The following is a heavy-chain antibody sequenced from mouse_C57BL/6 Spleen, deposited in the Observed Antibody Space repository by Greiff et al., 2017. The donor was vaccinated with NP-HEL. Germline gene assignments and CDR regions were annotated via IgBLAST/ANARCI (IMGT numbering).Heavy chain of an antibody. CDR1: GYTFTSYW. CDR3: ASSPITTVVGAY. CDR2: IDPSDSYT. V-gene: IGHV1-50*01. Sequence: QVQLQQPGAELVKPGASVKLSCKASGYTFTSYWMQWVKQRPGQGLEWIGEIDPSDSYTNYNQKFKGKATLTVDTSSSTAYMQLSSLTSEDSAVYYCASSPITTVVGAYWGQGTLVTVSA. D-gene: IGHD1-1*01. J-gene: IGHJ3*01.